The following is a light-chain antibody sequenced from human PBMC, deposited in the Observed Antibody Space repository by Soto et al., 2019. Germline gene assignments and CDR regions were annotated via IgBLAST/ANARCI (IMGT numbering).Light chain of an antibody. V-gene: IGKV3-20*01. CDR1: QSVSSN. Sequence: EIVLRQSPATLSLSPGERATLSCRASQSVSSNLAWYQQKPGQAPRLLIYGASSRATGIPDRFSGRGSGKNFTLTIRRLEPEDFAVYYCQTYGSSSKTFGQGTQGDIK. CDR3: QTYGSSSKT. CDR2: GAS. J-gene: IGKJ1*01.